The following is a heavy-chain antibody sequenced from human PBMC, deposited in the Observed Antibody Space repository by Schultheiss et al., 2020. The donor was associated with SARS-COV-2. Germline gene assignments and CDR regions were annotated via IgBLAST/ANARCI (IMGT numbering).Heavy chain of an antibody. CDR1: GGTFSSYA. CDR2: IISIFGTA. Sequence: SVKVSCKASGGTFSSYAISWVRQAPGQGLEWMGGIISIFGTANYAQKFQGRVTITADESTSTAYMELSSLGSEDTAVYYCARSGRPYYYYYGMDVWGQGTTVTVSS. J-gene: IGHJ6*02. V-gene: IGHV1-69*13. CDR3: ARSGRPYYYYYGMDV. D-gene: IGHD1-26*01.